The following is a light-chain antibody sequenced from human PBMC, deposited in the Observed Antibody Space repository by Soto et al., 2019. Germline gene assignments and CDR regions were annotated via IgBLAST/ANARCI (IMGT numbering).Light chain of an antibody. J-gene: IGKJ4*01. CDR2: GAS. CDR1: QSISTY. CDR3: QQSHDTPLT. V-gene: IGKV1-39*01. Sequence: DIQMTQSPSSLSASVGDRVTITCRASQSISTYLNWYQHKPGRAPKLLIYGASSLQSGVPSRFSGSGSGTDFTLAISSLQPEDFATYFCQQSHDTPLTFGGGTKVELK.